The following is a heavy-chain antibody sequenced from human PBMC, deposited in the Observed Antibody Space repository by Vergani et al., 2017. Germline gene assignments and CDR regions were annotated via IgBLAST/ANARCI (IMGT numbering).Heavy chain of an antibody. Sequence: QVQLVESGGGVVQRGGSLRLSCATSGFTLSNYDMQWIRQGPGKGLEFVAFIQFDGSNQYYADSVKGRFTFSRDFSKNTLYLQMNSLRTDDTATYYFAKHFRGWGIDYWGQGTQVIVSS. D-gene: IGHD3-16*01. CDR2: IQFDGSNQ. CDR3: AKHFRGWGIDY. J-gene: IGHJ4*02. V-gene: IGHV3-30*02. CDR1: GFTLSNYD.